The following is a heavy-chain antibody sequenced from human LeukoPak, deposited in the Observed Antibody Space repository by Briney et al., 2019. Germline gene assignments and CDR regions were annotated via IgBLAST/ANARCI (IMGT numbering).Heavy chain of an antibody. D-gene: IGHD3-10*01. CDR1: GYTFTSYY. CDR2: NNPSGGST. Sequence: ASVKVSCKASGYTFTSYYMHWVRQAPGQGLEWMGINNPSGGSTSYAQKFQGRVTMTRDTSTSTVYVELSSLRSEDTAVYYCARDWWFGELAGYWGQGTLVTVSS. V-gene: IGHV1-46*01. CDR3: ARDWWFGELAGY. J-gene: IGHJ4*02.